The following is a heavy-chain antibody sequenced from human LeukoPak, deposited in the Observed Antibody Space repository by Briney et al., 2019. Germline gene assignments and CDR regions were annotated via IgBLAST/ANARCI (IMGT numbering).Heavy chain of an antibody. CDR1: GYSFTSYW. Sequence: GESLKISCKGSGYSFTSYWIGWVRQMPGKGLEWMGIIYPGDSDTRYSPSFQGQVTISADKSISTAYLQWSSLKASDTAMYYCARRNGSGSRYYYYGMDVWGQGTTVTVS. J-gene: IGHJ6*02. V-gene: IGHV5-51*01. CDR3: ARRNGSGSRYYYYGMDV. D-gene: IGHD3-10*01. CDR2: IYPGDSDT.